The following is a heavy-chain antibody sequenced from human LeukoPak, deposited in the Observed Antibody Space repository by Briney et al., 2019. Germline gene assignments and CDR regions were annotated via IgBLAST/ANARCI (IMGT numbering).Heavy chain of an antibody. J-gene: IGHJ4*02. CDR2: IYPGDSDT. D-gene: IGHD3-22*01. CDR3: ARHGLDYYGSSGYYAGFDF. V-gene: IGHV5-51*01. Sequence: TGESLKISCKGSGYGFTSLWIAWVRQMPGKGLEWMGVIYPGDSDTRYSPSFQGQVTISADKSISTAYLQWSSLKASDTAMYYCARHGLDYYGSSGYYAGFDFWGQGTLVTVSS. CDR1: GYGFTSLW.